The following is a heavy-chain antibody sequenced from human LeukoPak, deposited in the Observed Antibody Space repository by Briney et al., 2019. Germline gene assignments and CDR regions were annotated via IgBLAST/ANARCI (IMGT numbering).Heavy chain of an antibody. J-gene: IGHJ4*02. CDR1: GFTFSSYS. CDR3: ARGERLLPVDLWVQPIDY. D-gene: IGHD1-1*01. V-gene: IGHV3-21*01. CDR2: ISSSSSYI. Sequence: KTGGSLRLSCAASGFTFSSYSMNWVRQAPGKGLEWVSSISSSSSYIYYADSVKGRFTISRDNAKNSLYLQMNSLRAEDTAVYYCARGERLLPVDLWVQPIDYWGQGTLVTVSS.